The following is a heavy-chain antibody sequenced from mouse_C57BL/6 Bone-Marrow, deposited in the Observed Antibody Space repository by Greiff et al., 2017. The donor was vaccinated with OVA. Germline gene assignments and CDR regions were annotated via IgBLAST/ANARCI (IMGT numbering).Heavy chain of an antibody. Sequence: VQLQQSGAELARPGASVKLSCKASGYTFTSYGISWVKQRTGQGLEWIGEIYPRSGNTYYNEKFKGKATPTADKSSSTAYMELRSLTSEDSAVYFCARYYSNAYFDYWGQGTTLTVSS. D-gene: IGHD2-5*01. CDR3: ARYYSNAYFDY. CDR2: IYPRSGNT. V-gene: IGHV1-81*01. J-gene: IGHJ2*01. CDR1: GYTFTSYG.